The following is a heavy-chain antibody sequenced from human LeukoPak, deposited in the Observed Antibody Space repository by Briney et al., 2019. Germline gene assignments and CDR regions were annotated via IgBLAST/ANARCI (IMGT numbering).Heavy chain of an antibody. CDR3: ARDMGLLWFGELLTDY. V-gene: IGHV1-2*02. CDR1: GYTFTGYY. J-gene: IGHJ4*02. D-gene: IGHD3-10*01. Sequence: GASVKVSCKASGYTFTGYYMHWVRQAPGQGLEWMGWINPNSGGTNYAQKFQGRVTMTRDTSISTAYMELSRLRSDDTAVYYCARDMGLLWFGELLTDYWGQGTLVTVS. CDR2: INPNSGGT.